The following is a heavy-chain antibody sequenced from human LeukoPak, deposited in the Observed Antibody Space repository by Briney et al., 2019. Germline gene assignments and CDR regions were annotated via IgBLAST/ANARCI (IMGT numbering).Heavy chain of an antibody. D-gene: IGHD6-13*01. V-gene: IGHV3-74*01. CDR1: GFTFSNYW. CDR2: IKSDWSST. CDR3: ARGGDTSNWYPGYFDY. J-gene: IGHJ4*02. Sequence: GGSLRLSCAASGFTFSNYWMHWVRQAPGKGPVWVSRIKSDWSSTRFADSVQGRFTISRDNGKNTVYLQMNSLRAEDTAVYYCARGGDTSNWYPGYFDYWGQGALVTVSS.